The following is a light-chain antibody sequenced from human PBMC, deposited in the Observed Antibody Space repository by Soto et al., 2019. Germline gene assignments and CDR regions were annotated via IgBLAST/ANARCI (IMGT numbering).Light chain of an antibody. CDR2: DAS. Sequence: EFVLTQSPATLSLSPGERATLSCRASQSVSSYLAWYQQRPGQPPRLLIYDASNRATGIPARFSGSGSGTDFTLTISSLEPEDFAVYYCQQRSTWPPWTFGQGTKVEIK. CDR1: QSVSSY. CDR3: QQRSTWPPWT. V-gene: IGKV3-11*01. J-gene: IGKJ1*01.